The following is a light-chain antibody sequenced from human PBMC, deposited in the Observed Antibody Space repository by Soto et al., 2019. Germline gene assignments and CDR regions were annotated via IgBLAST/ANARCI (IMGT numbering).Light chain of an antibody. CDR3: QSYDSSLSAYV. CDR2: GNN. J-gene: IGLJ1*01. Sequence: QSVLTQPPSVSGAPGQRVTISCTGGSSNSGAGSDVHWYQQLPGTAPKLLIYGNNNRPSGVPDRFSGSKSGTSASLAITGLQAEDEADYYCQSYDSSLSAYVFGTGTKLTVL. V-gene: IGLV1-40*01. CDR1: SSNSGAGSD.